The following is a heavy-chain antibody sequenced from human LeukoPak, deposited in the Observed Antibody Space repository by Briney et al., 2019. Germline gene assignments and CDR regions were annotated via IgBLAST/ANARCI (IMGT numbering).Heavy chain of an antibody. V-gene: IGHV3-30*02. CDR1: GFTFSSYG. D-gene: IGHD2-15*01. Sequence: GGSLRLSCAASGFTFSSYGMHWVRQAPGKGLEWVAFIRYDGSNKYYADSVKGRFTISRDNAKNSLYLQMNSLRAEDTAVYYCARETCSGGSCYSFDYWGQGTLVTVSS. CDR3: ARETCSGGSCYSFDY. CDR2: IRYDGSNK. J-gene: IGHJ4*02.